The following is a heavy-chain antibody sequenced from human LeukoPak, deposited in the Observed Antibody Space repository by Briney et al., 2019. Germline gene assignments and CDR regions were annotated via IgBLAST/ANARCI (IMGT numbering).Heavy chain of an antibody. V-gene: IGHV3-66*01. J-gene: IGHJ4*02. CDR1: GFTVSSGY. CDR3: ARNYYDSSAYYYFDY. Sequence: PGGSLRLSCAASGFTVSSGYMNWVRQAPGKGLEWVSLIYSGGGTYYADSVKGRFTISRDNSKNTLYLQMNSLRAEDTAVYYCARNYYDSSAYYYFDYWGQGTLVTVSS. D-gene: IGHD3-22*01. CDR2: IYSGGGT.